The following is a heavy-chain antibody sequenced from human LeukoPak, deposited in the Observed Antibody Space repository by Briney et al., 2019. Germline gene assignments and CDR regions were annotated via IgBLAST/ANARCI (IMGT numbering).Heavy chain of an antibody. CDR2: IRYDGSNK. Sequence: GGSLRLSCAASGFTFSSYGMHRVRQAPGKGLEWVVFIRYDGSNKYYADSVKGRFTISRDNSKNTLYLQMNSLRAEDTAVYYCAKAFGVVIFSADYWGQGTLVTVSS. D-gene: IGHD3-3*01. CDR3: AKAFGVVIFSADY. V-gene: IGHV3-30*02. CDR1: GFTFSSYG. J-gene: IGHJ4*02.